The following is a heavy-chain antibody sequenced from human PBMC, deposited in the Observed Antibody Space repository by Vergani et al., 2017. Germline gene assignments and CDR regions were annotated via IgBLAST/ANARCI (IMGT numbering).Heavy chain of an antibody. D-gene: IGHD6-19*01. CDR3: ALQWLDNWFDP. J-gene: IGHJ5*02. CDR2: INHSGST. CDR1: GGSFSGYY. V-gene: IGHV4-34*01. Sequence: QVQLQQWGAGLLKPSETLSLTCAVYGGSFSGYYWSWIRQPPGKGLEWIGEINHSGSTNYNPSLKSRVTISVDTSKNQFSLKLSSVTAADTAVYYCALQWLDNWFDPWGQGTLVTVSS.